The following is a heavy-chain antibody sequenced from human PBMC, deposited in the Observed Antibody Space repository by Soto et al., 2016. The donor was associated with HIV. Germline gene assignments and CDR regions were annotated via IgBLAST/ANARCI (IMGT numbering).Heavy chain of an antibody. Sequence: VQLVESGGGVVQPGGSLRLSCAASGFTFGSYTIHWVRQAPGKGLKWVAVISYDGSNKYYADSVEGRFTVSRDNSKKTLYLQMNSLRTEDTAVYYCTSGLHFGESYAFWGQGTLVTVSS. CDR3: TSGLHFGESYAF. CDR2: ISYDGSNK. J-gene: IGHJ4*02. CDR1: GFTFGSYT. V-gene: IGHV3-30*04. D-gene: IGHD3-10*01.